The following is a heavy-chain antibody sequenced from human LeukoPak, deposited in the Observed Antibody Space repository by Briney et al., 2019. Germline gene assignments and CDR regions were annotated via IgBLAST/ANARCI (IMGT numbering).Heavy chain of an antibody. CDR2: TSLDGSNK. Sequence: GGSLSLSCVASGFSFTNYDIHWVRQAPGRGLERVAVTSLDGSNKLYTDTVRGRFIISRDNSKNTVYLQMDSLRAEDTAVYYCARDLTLGKPDYFDHWGQGTLVTVSS. D-gene: IGHD7-27*01. V-gene: IGHV3-30-3*01. CDR1: GFSFTNYD. J-gene: IGHJ4*02. CDR3: ARDLTLGKPDYFDH.